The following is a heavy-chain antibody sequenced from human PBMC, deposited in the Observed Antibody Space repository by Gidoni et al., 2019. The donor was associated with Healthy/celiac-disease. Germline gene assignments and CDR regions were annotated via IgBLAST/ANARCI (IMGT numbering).Heavy chain of an antibody. CDR1: GFTFDDYA. V-gene: IGHV3-9*01. CDR2: ISWNSGSI. J-gene: IGHJ3*02. CDR3: ANSKVDSADGYSYGYLGAFDI. Sequence: EVQLVESGGGLVQPGRSLRLSCAASGFTFDDYAMHWVRQAPGKGLEWVSGISWNSGSIGYADSVKGRFTISRDNAKNSLYLQMNSLRAEDTALYYCANSKVDSADGYSYGYLGAFDIWGQGTMVTVSS. D-gene: IGHD5-18*01.